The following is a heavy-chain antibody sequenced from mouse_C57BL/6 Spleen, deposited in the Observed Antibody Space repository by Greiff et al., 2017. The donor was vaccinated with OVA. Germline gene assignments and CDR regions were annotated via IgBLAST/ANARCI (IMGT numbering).Heavy chain of an antibody. CDR1: GYTFTDYE. CDR2: IDPETGGT. V-gene: IGHV1-15*01. J-gene: IGHJ4*01. CDR3: TRHSDY. D-gene: IGHD3-1*01. Sequence: QVQLKESGAELVRPGASVTLSCKASGYTFTDYEMHWVKQTPVHGLEWIGAIDPETGGTAYNQKFKGKAILTADKSSSTAYMELRSLTSEDSAVYYCTRHSDYWGQGTSVTVSS.